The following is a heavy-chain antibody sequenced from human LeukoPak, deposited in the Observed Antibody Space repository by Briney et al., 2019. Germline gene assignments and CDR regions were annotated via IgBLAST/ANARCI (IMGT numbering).Heavy chain of an antibody. CDR2: IIPFFGTT. V-gene: IGHV1-69*05. D-gene: IGHD3-22*01. CDR3: ARRPYYDIGGYLLT. J-gene: IGHJ5*02. Sequence: SVKVSCKASGGTFSSYTISWVRQAPGQGLEWMGRIIPFFGTTNYAQKFQGRVTITTDESTSTAYIELSSLKSEDTAVYYCARRPYYDIGGYLLTWGQGTLVTVSS. CDR1: GGTFSSYT.